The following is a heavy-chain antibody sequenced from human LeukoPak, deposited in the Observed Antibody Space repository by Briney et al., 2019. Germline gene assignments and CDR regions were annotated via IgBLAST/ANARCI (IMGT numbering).Heavy chain of an antibody. Sequence: SQTLSLTCTVSGGSISSGDFYWSCIRQSPGKGLECIGYIYYSGSIYYNPSLKSRVTISVDRSKNQFSLKLSSVTAADTAVYYCAREVGYYYDSSGYYSVDYWGQGTLVTVSS. D-gene: IGHD3-22*01. CDR3: AREVGYYYDSSGYYSVDY. CDR1: GGSISSGDFY. CDR2: IYYSGSI. J-gene: IGHJ4*02. V-gene: IGHV4-30-4*01.